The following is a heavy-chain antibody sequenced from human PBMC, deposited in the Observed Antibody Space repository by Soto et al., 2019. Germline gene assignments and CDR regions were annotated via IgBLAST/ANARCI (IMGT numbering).Heavy chain of an antibody. CDR1: GYTFISYV. Sequence: QVHLVQSGAEVKKPGASVKVSCKASGYTFISYVIHWVRQAPGQRLEWMGWIHAGNGNTKYSQNFRGRVTITRDTSATTVYMELSSLRSEDTAVYYCARAIQPTAQNWFDPWGQGTLVTVSS. CDR2: IHAGNGNT. J-gene: IGHJ5*02. V-gene: IGHV1-3*01. CDR3: ARAIQPTAQNWFDP. D-gene: IGHD2-2*01.